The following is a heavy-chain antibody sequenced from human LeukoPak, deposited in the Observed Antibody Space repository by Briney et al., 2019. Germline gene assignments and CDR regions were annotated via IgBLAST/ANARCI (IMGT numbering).Heavy chain of an antibody. J-gene: IGHJ4*02. CDR3: ARADSSWYPYFDY. V-gene: IGHV3-53*01. CDR2: IYSGGST. D-gene: IGHD6-13*01. CDR1: GFTVSSNY. Sequence: GGSLRLSCAASGFTVSSNYMGWVRQAPGKGLEWVSVIYSGGSTYYADSVKGRFTISRDNSKNTLYLQMNSLRAEDTAVYYCARADSSWYPYFDYWGQGTLVTVSS.